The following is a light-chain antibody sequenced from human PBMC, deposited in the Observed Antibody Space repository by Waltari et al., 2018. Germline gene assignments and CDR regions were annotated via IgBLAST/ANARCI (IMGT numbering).Light chain of an antibody. J-gene: IGLJ2*01. CDR2: GDS. CDR1: HILINN. CDR3: QVWDSRSEHVV. V-gene: IGLV3-21*02. Sequence: SYVLPQPPSVSVAPGQTATITCGGDHILINNLYWYQQKPGQAPWVVVYGDSDRPSGIPKRFSASKSGNTATLTITRVEVGDEADYHCQVWDSRSEHVVFGGGTKLTVL.